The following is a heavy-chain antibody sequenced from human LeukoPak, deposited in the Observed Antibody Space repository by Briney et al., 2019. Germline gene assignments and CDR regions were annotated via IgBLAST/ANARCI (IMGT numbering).Heavy chain of an antibody. Sequence: SETLSLTCAVYGGSFSGYYWSWIRQPPGKGLEWIGEINHSGSTNYNPSLKSRVTISVDTSKNQFPLKLSSVTAADTAVYYCARRGGTIFGVVIPQRWDYFDYWGQGTLVTVSS. J-gene: IGHJ4*02. V-gene: IGHV4-34*01. CDR1: GGSFSGYY. CDR2: INHSGST. D-gene: IGHD3-3*01. CDR3: ARRGGTIFGVVIPQRWDYFDY.